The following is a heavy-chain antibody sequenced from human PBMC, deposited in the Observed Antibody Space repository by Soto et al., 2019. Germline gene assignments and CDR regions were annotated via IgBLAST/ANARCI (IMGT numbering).Heavy chain of an antibody. V-gene: IGHV1-69*01. CDR1: GGTFSNYA. Sequence: QVQLVQSGAEVKKPGSSVKVSCKASGGTFSNYAINWVRQAPGQGLEWMGGFIPIFDAANYAQNLRGRVTITADESTTTAYMELSDLRSEDTAMYYCARKAESYGFDIWGQGTLVTVSS. CDR3: ARKAESYGFDI. D-gene: IGHD3-10*01. CDR2: FIPIFDAA. J-gene: IGHJ3*02.